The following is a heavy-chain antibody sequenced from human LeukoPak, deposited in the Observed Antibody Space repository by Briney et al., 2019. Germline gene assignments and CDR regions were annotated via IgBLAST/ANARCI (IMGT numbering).Heavy chain of an antibody. CDR1: GYTFTAYY. CDR3: ARPQCNWHGDHFSWFDP. D-gene: IGHD1-1*01. CDR2: INPNSGGT. V-gene: IGHV1-2*02. J-gene: IGHJ5*02. Sequence: ASVKVSCKASGYTFTAYYIHWVRQAPGQGLEWMGWINPNSGGTNYAHKFQGRVTMTRDTSISTAYMELSRLSSDDTAVYYCARPQCNWHGDHFSWFDPWGQGTVVTVSS.